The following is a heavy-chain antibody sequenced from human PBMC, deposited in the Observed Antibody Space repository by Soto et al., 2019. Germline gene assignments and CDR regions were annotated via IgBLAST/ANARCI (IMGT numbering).Heavy chain of an antibody. CDR3: ARGLNGYLHYFDY. CDR1: GYTFTIYA. Sequence: GTSVKLSCTASGYTFTIYAMHWVRQAPGQRLEWMGWINAGNGNTKYSQKFQGRVTITRDTSASTAYMELSSLRSEDTAVYYCARGLNGYLHYFDYWGQGTPVTVSS. D-gene: IGHD5-18*01. V-gene: IGHV1-3*01. J-gene: IGHJ4*02. CDR2: INAGNGNT.